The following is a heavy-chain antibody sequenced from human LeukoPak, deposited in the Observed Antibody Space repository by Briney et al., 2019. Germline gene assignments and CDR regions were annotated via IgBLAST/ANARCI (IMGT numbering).Heavy chain of an antibody. CDR2: ISYDGVNT. CDR1: GFTFSRYG. Sequence: GRSLRLSCAASGFTFSRYGMQWVRQAPGKGLEWVAGISYDGVNTYYADSVKGRFTISRDNSKNTLYLQMNSLRAEDTAVYYCAKGLDYYDSSGYYHELLDYWGQGTLVTVSS. J-gene: IGHJ4*02. V-gene: IGHV3-30*18. D-gene: IGHD3-22*01. CDR3: AKGLDYYDSSGYYHELLDY.